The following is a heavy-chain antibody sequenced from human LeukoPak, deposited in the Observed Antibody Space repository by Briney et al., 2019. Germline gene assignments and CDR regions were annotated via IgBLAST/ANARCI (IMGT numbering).Heavy chain of an antibody. Sequence: ASVKVSCKASGGTFSSYAIGWVRQAPGQGLEWMGGIIPIFGTANYAQKFQGGVTITADESTSTAYMELSSLRSGDTAVYYCARCGLGYCSGGSCCRGWFDPWGQGTLVTVSS. CDR2: IIPIFGTA. D-gene: IGHD2-15*01. J-gene: IGHJ5*02. CDR1: GGTFSSYA. V-gene: IGHV1-69*13. CDR3: ARCGLGYCSGGSCCRGWFDP.